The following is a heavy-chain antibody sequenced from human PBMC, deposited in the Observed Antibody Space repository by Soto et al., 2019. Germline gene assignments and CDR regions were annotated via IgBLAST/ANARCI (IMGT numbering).Heavy chain of an antibody. CDR1: GFSVSSNY. CDR3: ESDGLHLTYLYGMDV. D-gene: IGHD5-18*01. J-gene: IGHJ6*02. CDR2: IYSGGST. Sequence: GDLRLSSESSGFSVSSNYMVLVRQALGKGLEWVSVIYSGGSTYYADSVKGRFTISRDNSKNTLYLQMNRLRAEDTAVYYCESDGLHLTYLYGMDVWGQGTTVPGSS. V-gene: IGHV3-53*01.